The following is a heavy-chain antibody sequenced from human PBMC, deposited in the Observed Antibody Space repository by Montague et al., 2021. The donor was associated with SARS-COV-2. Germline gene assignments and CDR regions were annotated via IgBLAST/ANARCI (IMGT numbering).Heavy chain of an antibody. CDR1: GFTFSSYS. CDR2: IYYSGST. Sequence: LRLSCAASGFTFSSYSMNWVRQPPGKGLEWIGSIYYSGSTYYNPSLKSRVTISVDTSKNQFSLKLGSVTAADTAVYYCARSDLSVIVLVVYATRGGYFDLWGRGTLVTVSS. V-gene: IGHV4-39*07. D-gene: IGHD2-8*02. CDR3: ARSDLSVIVLVVYATRGGYFDL. J-gene: IGHJ2*01.